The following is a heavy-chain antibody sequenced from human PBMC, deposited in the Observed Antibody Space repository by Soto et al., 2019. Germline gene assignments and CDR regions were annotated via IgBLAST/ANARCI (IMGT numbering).Heavy chain of an antibody. V-gene: IGHV1-69*06. CDR3: ARGAFWSNEYYYGMDV. CDR2: IIPIFGTA. Sequence: QVQLVQSGAEVKKPGSSVKVSCKASGGTLSSYAISWVRQAPGQGLEWMGGIIPIFGTANYAQKFQGRVTITADKSTSTAYMELSSLRSEDTAVYYCARGAFWSNEYYYGMDVWGQGTTVTVSS. CDR1: GGTLSSYA. J-gene: IGHJ6*02. D-gene: IGHD3-3*01.